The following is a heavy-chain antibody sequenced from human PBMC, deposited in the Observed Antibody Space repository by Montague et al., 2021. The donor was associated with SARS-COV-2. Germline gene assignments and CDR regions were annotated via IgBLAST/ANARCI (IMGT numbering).Heavy chain of an antibody. V-gene: IGHV3-48*03. CDR3: ATLARGLFDHGMDV. Sequence: SLRLFCAASGFTFSRHEVNWVRQAPGKGLEWVSYITSDGGIIYYADFVEGRFTISRDNAKNSLYLHMNSLRVGDTAVYYCATLARGLFDHGMDVWGQGTTVTVSS. D-gene: IGHD3-10*01. J-gene: IGHJ6*02. CDR2: ITSDGGII. CDR1: GFTFSRHE.